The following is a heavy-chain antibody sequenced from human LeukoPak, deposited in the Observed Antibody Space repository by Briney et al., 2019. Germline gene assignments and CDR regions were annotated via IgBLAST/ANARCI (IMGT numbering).Heavy chain of an antibody. D-gene: IGHD2-2*01. CDR3: ARESACGTTNCLAPADWLDP. Sequence: ASVKVSCKASGYTFTGYYMHWVRQAPGQGLEWMGWISPNSGDTDIAQKFQGRVTMTRDTSIATSYMEVDSRTSDDTAVYYCARESACGTTNCLAPADWLDPWGQGTAVIVSS. CDR1: GYTFTGYY. J-gene: IGHJ5*02. CDR2: ISPNSGDT. V-gene: IGHV1-2*02.